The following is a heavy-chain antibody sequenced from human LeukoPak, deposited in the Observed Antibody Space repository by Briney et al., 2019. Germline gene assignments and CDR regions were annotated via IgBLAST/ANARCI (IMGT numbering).Heavy chain of an antibody. CDR2: LNYNGGNT. D-gene: IGHD1-26*01. J-gene: IGHJ4*02. CDR1: GFTFSTYA. V-gene: IGHV3-23*01. Sequence: GGSLRLSCAASGFTFSTYAMTWLRQAPGKGLEWVSALNYNGGNTYYADSVKGRFTISRDNSKNMLYLQMNSLRAEDTAVYYCAGRIVGADFDYWGQGTLVTVSS. CDR3: AGRIVGADFDY.